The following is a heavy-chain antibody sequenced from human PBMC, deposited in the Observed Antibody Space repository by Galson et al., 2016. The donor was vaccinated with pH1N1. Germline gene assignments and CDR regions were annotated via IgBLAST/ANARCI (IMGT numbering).Heavy chain of an antibody. CDR1: GFPFSHYY. CDR2: ISGSDTTI. D-gene: IGHD3-10*01. Sequence: PRLSCAASGFPFSHYYMGWIRRAPGKGLEWISYISGSDTTIYYADFVRGRFTISRDNAQNSLYLHMNSLRAEDTAVYYCARDHFGWAFDVWGQGTMVTVSP. J-gene: IGHJ3*01. CDR3: ARDHFGWAFDV. V-gene: IGHV3-11*01.